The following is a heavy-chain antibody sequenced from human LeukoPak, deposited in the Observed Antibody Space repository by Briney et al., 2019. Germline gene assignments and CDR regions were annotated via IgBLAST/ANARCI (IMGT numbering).Heavy chain of an antibody. CDR2: IYYSGNT. Sequence: SETLSLTCTVSGGSISSYYWSWIRQPPGKGLEWIGYIYYSGNTNYNPSLKSRVTISVDTSKNQFSLKLSSVTAADTAVYYCARDRRVGYYYYGMDVWGQGTTVTVSS. CDR3: ARDRRVGYYYYGMDV. J-gene: IGHJ6*02. D-gene: IGHD2-15*01. V-gene: IGHV4-59*01. CDR1: GGSISSYY.